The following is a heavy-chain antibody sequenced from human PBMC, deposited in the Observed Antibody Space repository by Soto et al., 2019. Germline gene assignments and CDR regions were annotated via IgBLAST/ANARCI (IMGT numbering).Heavy chain of an antibody. CDR3: AKDLALPRLAAVGSFDY. D-gene: IGHD6-13*01. V-gene: IGHV3-30*18. J-gene: IGHJ4*02. CDR2: ISYDGNNK. Sequence: VQLLESGGGLVQPGGSLRLSCAASGFTFSSYAMSWVRQAPGKGLEWVAVISYDGNNKNYADSVKGRFIISRDNSKDTLFLQMNSLRGDDTAIYYCAKDLALPRLAAVGSFDYWGQGTLVTVSS. CDR1: GFTFSSYA.